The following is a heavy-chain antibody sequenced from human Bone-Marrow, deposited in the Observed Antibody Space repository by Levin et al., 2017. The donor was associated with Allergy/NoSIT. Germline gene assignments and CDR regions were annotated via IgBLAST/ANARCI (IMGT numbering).Heavy chain of an antibody. J-gene: IGHJ4*02. V-gene: IGHV1-46*01. Sequence: PGESLKISCKASGYTLTTYYMHWVRQAPGQGLEWMGIIDPKNGNTDYAQKFQGRVTLTSDTSTGTVYMKVSSLRSEDTAVYYCARESLWLHDYWGQGTLVIVSS. CDR3: ARESLWLHDY. D-gene: IGHD6-19*01. CDR1: GYTLTTYY. CDR2: IDPKNGNT.